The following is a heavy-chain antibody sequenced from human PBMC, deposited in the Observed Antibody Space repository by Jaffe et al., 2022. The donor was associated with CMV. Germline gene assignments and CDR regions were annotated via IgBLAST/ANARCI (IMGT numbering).Heavy chain of an antibody. Sequence: EVQLVESGGALVKPGESLRLSCSASGFFFRGAWMSWVRQAPGKGLEWVGRLRSEAGGGTADYAAPVKGRFTLSRDDSRNTLYLQMNSLKTEDTAVYYCTTDHCGDDCLRWGQGTLVTVSS. CDR3: TTDHCGDDCLR. D-gene: IGHD2-21*02. CDR1: GFFFRGAW. CDR2: LRSEAGGGTA. V-gene: IGHV3-15*02. J-gene: IGHJ4*02.